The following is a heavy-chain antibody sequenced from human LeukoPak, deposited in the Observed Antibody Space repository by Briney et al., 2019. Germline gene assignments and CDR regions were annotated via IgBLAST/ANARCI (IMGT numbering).Heavy chain of an antibody. Sequence: SETLSLTCTVSGGSISSYYWSWIRQPPGKGLEWIGFIYDSGRTDYTPSLKSRVTISVDTSKNQFSLKLSSVTAADTAVYFCARGLRDGYTLFYFDYWGQGTLVTVSS. J-gene: IGHJ4*02. CDR1: GGSISSYY. D-gene: IGHD5-24*01. V-gene: IGHV4-4*08. CDR3: ARGLRDGYTLFYFDY. CDR2: IYDSGRT.